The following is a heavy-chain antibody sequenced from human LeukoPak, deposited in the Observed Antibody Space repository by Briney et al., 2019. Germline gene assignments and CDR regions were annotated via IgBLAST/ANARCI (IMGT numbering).Heavy chain of an antibody. J-gene: IGHJ4*02. CDR1: GFTLSSYG. Sequence: GRSLRLSCAASGFTLSSYGMHWVRQAPGKGLEWVAVISYDGSNKYYADSVKGRFTISRDNSKNTLYLQMNSLRAEDTAVYYCAKEDYDSSGYYYYRFDYWGRGTLVTVSS. D-gene: IGHD3-22*01. CDR2: ISYDGSNK. V-gene: IGHV3-30*18. CDR3: AKEDYDSSGYYYYRFDY.